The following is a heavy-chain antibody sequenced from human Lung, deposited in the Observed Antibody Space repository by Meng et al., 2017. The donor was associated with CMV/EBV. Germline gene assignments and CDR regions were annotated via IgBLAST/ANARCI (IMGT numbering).Heavy chain of an antibody. D-gene: IGHD2-2*01. CDR3: SRGEGAIAVVPAANYYGMAV. V-gene: IGHV4-34*01. CDR1: SGSFSGYY. CDR2: INQSGSP. J-gene: IGHJ6*02. Sequence: GSLRLSCAINSGSFSGYYWSWIRQPPGGAMEWIGEINQSGSPNYNPSLKSRVTMSIDTSEDQFSLKLSSVTAADTAVYYCSRGEGAIAVVPAANYYGMAVWGQGTTVTVSS.